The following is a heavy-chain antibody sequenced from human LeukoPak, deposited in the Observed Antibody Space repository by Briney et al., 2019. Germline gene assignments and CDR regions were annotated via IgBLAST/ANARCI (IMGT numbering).Heavy chain of an antibody. CDR3: AKDRAARGRGNYFYMDV. V-gene: IGHV3-30*04. J-gene: IGHJ6*03. CDR2: ISYDGSNK. D-gene: IGHD2/OR15-2a*01. Sequence: PGGSLRLSCAASGFTFNSYPIHWVRQAPGKGLEWVAVISYDGSNKYYADSVKGRFTISRDNSKNTLYLQMNSLRTEDTAVYYCAKDRAARGRGNYFYMDVWGKGTTVTVSS. CDR1: GFTFNSYP.